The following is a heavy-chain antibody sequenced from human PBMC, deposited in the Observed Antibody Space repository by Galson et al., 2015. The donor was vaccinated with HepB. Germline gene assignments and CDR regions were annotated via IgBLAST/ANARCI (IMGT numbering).Heavy chain of an antibody. Sequence: SLRLSCAASGFTLGNYWMSWVRQAPGKGLECLANISRDGSAKYYADSVKGRFTISRDNAKSSLYLQMNSLRVEDTAVYYCASVVGSDAHIGVIDIWGQGTMVTVSS. CDR3: ASVVGSDAHIGVIDI. CDR2: ISRDGSAK. V-gene: IGHV3-7*01. J-gene: IGHJ3*02. CDR1: GFTLGNYW. D-gene: IGHD6-19*01.